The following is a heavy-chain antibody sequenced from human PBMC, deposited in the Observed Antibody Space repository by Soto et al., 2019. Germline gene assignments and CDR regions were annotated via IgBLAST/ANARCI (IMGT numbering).Heavy chain of an antibody. D-gene: IGHD3-10*01. CDR1: GGSISSYY. CDR2: IYYSVST. V-gene: IGHV4-59*01. Sequence: AETLSLTCTVSGGSISSYYWSWIRQPPGKGLEWIGYIYYSVSTNYNPSLKSRVTISVDTSKNQFSLKLSSVTAADTAVYYCARERNYLGSESYHESWGQGNLVTVSS. J-gene: IGHJ5*02. CDR3: ARERNYLGSESYHES.